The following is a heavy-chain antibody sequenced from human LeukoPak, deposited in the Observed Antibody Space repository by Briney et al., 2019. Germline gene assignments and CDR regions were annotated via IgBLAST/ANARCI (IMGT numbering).Heavy chain of an antibody. Sequence: ASVKVSCKASGYTSTSYDINWVRQATGQGLEWMGWMNPNSGNTGYAQKFQGRVTMTRNTSISTAYMDLSSLTSEDTAVYYCARVPNYYGSGSPGYWGQGTLVTVSS. CDR3: ARVPNYYGSGSPGY. V-gene: IGHV1-8*01. CDR2: MNPNSGNT. D-gene: IGHD3-10*01. J-gene: IGHJ4*02. CDR1: GYTSTSYD.